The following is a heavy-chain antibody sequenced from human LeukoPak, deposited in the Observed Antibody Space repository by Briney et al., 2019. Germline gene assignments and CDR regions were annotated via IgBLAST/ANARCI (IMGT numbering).Heavy chain of an antibody. J-gene: IGHJ3*02. V-gene: IGHV3-66*04. CDR2: IYSGGST. CDR1: GFTFSSYW. CDR3: AGHYGDYEDDAFDI. Sequence: GGSLRLSCAASGFTFSSYWMSWVRQAPGKGLEWVSVIYSGGSTYYADSVKGRFTISRDNSKNTLYLQMNSLRAEDTAVYYCAGHYGDYEDDAFDIWGQGTMVTVSS. D-gene: IGHD4-17*01.